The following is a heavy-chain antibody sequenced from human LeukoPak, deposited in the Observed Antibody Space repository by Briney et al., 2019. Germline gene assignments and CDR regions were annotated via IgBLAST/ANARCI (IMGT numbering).Heavy chain of an antibody. Sequence: SETLSLTCTVSGGSISSYYWSWIRQPPGKGLEWIGYIYYSGSTNYNPSLKSRVTISADTSKNQVPLKLRSVTAADTAVYYCARTTEGYAGGPGYSYYYYMDVWGKGTTVTISS. V-gene: IGHV4-59*01. CDR1: GGSISSYY. J-gene: IGHJ6*03. D-gene: IGHD5-12*01. CDR3: ARTTEGYAGGPGYSYYYYMDV. CDR2: IYYSGST.